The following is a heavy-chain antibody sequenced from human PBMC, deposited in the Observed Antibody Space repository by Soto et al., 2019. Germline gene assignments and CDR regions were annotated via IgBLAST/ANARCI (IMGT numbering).Heavy chain of an antibody. V-gene: IGHV1-18*01. J-gene: IGHJ4*02. D-gene: IGHD3-22*01. CDR1: GYTFTNYV. CDR2: IDSYNGNT. Sequence: QVPLVQSGAEVKKPGASVKVSCKASGYTFTNYVINWVRQAPGQGLEWMGLIDSYNGNTNYAQKLQGRVTMTTDTSTSTAYMELRSLRSDDTAVYYCARGRRSYYDSSGYYYYFEFWGQGTLVTVS. CDR3: ARGRRSYYDSSGYYYYFEF.